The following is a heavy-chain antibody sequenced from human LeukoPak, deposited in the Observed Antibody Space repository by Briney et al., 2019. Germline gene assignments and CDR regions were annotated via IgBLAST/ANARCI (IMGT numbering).Heavy chain of an antibody. V-gene: IGHV3-64D*06. J-gene: IGHJ4*02. CDR2: INNVGDRA. D-gene: IGHD6-19*01. Sequence: GGSPRLSCSASGFSFSSYAMHWVRQAPGKGLEHISLINNVGDRAYYADSVTGRFTISRDNPENTLYLQMSSLRAEDTAVYYCVKDRSWGGSGWYFDYWGQGTLVTVSS. CDR1: GFSFSSYA. CDR3: VKDRSWGGSGWYFDY.